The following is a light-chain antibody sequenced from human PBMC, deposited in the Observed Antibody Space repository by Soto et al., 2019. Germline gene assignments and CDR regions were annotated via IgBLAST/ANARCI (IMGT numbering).Light chain of an antibody. CDR3: SSYTATNIV. CDR1: DSDVGAYDY. CDR2: DVS. Sequence: QSALTQPASVSGSPGQSITISCTGTDSDVGAYDYVSWYQQYPNQAPKLLIYDVSRRPSGISSRFSDSKSGNTASLTISGLQGEDEADYYCSSYTATNIVFGGGTQLTVL. J-gene: IGLJ2*01. V-gene: IGLV2-14*03.